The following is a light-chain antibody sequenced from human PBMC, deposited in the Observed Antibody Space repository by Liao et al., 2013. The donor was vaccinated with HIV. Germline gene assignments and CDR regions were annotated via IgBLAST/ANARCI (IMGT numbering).Light chain of an antibody. V-gene: IGLV3-1*01. CDR1: ALPKQY. J-gene: IGLJ1*01. CDR2: YDS. CDR3: QAWDSATHDYV. Sequence: SYELTQPPSVSVSPGQTARITCSGDALPKQYAYWYQQKPGQAPVLVISYDSERPSGIPERISGHNSGDTAILTISDTQAQDEADYYCQAWDSATHDYVFGSGTTVTVL.